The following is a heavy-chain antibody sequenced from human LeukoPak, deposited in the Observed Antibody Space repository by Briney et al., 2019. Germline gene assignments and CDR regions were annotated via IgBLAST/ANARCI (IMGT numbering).Heavy chain of an antibody. CDR3: AIRGHDYGDDEWFDP. CDR2: ISYDGSNK. J-gene: IGHJ5*02. D-gene: IGHD4-17*01. V-gene: IGHV3-30*04. Sequence: GGSLRLSCAASGFTFSSFAMHWVRQAPGKGLEWVAVISYDGSNKYYADSVKGRFTIPRDNSKNTLYLQMNSLRAEDTAIYYCAIRGHDYGDDEWFDPWGQGTLVTVSS. CDR1: GFTFSSFA.